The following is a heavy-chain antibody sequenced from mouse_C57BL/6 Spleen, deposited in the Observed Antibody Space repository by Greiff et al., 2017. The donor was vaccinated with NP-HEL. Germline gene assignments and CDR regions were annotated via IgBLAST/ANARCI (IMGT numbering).Heavy chain of an antibody. CDR1: GYTFTSYW. Sequence: QVQLQQSGAELVMPGASVKLSCKASGYTFTSYWMHWVKQRPGQGLEWIGEIDPSDSYTNYNQKFKVKSTLTVDKSSSPAYMQLSSLTSEDPAVYHWARALLRLSNWYCVVWGTGTTVTVSS. CDR3: ARALLRLSNWYCVV. D-gene: IGHD1-2*01. J-gene: IGHJ1*03. V-gene: IGHV1-69*01. CDR2: IDPSDSYT.